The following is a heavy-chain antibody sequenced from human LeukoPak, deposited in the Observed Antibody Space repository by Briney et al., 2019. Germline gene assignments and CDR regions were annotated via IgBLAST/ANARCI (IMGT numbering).Heavy chain of an antibody. CDR2: ISSSGSTI. CDR1: GFTFSSYA. D-gene: IGHD6-13*01. Sequence: QPGGSLRLSCAASGFTFSSYAMSWVRQAPGKGLEWVSYISSSGSTIYYADSVKGRFTISRDNAKNSLYLQMNSLRAEDTAVYYCARAISSSWLSPMGYWGQGTLVTVSS. V-gene: IGHV3-48*04. CDR3: ARAISSSWLSPMGY. J-gene: IGHJ4*02.